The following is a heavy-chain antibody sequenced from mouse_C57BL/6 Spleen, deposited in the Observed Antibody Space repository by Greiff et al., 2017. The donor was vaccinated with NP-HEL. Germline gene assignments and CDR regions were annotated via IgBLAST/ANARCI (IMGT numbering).Heavy chain of an antibody. Sequence: VQLQQSGPELVKPGASVKMSCKASGYTFTDYNMHWVKQSHGKSLEWIGYINPNNGGTSYNQKFKGKATLTVNKSSSTAYMELRSLTSEDSAVYYCAREDYGNYGAMDYWGQGTSVTVSS. CDR2: INPNNGGT. D-gene: IGHD2-1*01. V-gene: IGHV1-22*01. CDR3: AREDYGNYGAMDY. CDR1: GYTFTDYN. J-gene: IGHJ4*01.